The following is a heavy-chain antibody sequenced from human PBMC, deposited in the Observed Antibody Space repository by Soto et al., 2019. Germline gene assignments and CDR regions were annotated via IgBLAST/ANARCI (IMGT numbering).Heavy chain of an antibody. V-gene: IGHV1-69*13. CDR1: GGTFSSYA. CDR3: ARDTPYAANCDNYYGMDV. CDR2: IIPIFGTA. D-gene: IGHD2-15*01. Sequence: SVKVSCKASGGTFSSYAISWVRQAPGQGLEWMGGIIPIFGTANYAQKFQGRVTITADESTSTAYMELSSLRSEDTAVYYCARDTPYAANCDNYYGMDVWDQESTVSVSS. J-gene: IGHJ6*02.